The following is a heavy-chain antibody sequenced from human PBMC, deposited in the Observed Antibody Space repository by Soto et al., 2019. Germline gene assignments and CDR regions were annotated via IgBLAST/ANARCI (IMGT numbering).Heavy chain of an antibody. CDR3: ARDSTIKYYYDSSGYYRNYYGMDV. J-gene: IGHJ6*02. Sequence: SVKVSCKASGGTFSSYAISWVRQAPGQGLEWMGGIIPIFGTANYAQKFQGRVTITADESTSTAYMELSSLRSEDTAVYYCARDSTIKYYYDSSGYYRNYYGMDVWGQGTTVTVSS. CDR2: IIPIFGTA. CDR1: GGTFSSYA. V-gene: IGHV1-69*13. D-gene: IGHD3-22*01.